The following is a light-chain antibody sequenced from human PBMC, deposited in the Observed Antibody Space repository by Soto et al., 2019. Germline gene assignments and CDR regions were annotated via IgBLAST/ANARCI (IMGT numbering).Light chain of an antibody. CDR1: QSISSW. J-gene: IGKJ1*01. CDR3: QQYNSYRT. V-gene: IGKV1-5*01. Sequence: DIQMTQSPSTLSASLGDRVTITCRASQSISSWLAWYQQKPGKAPKLLIYDASILESGVPSRFSGSGSGTEFTLTISSLQPDDFATYYCQQYNSYRTFGQGTKVDI. CDR2: DAS.